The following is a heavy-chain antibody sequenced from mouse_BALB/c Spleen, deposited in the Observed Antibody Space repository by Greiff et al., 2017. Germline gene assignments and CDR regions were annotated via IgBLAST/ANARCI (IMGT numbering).Heavy chain of an antibody. CDR1: GYSITSGYY. D-gene: IGHD4-1*01. V-gene: IGHV3-6*02. CDR3: ARETGHY. J-gene: IGHJ2*01. CDR2: ISYDGSN. Sequence: VQLKESGPGLVKPSQSLSLTCSVTGYSITSGYYWNWIRQFPGNKLEWMGYISYDGSNNYNPSLKNRISITRDTSKNQFFLKLNSVTTEDTATYCCARETGHYWGQGTTLTVSS.